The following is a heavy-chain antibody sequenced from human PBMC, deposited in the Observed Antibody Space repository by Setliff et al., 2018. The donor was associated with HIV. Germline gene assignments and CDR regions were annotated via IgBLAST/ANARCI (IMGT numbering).Heavy chain of an antibody. Sequence: PGGSLRLSCAASGFIFDDYAMYWVRQAPGKGLEWVSGISWNSGRIVYADSVKGRFTISRDNAKKSLYLQMNSLRAEDTAVYYCAKNLYRSGWSPLDYWGQGTLVTVSS. J-gene: IGHJ4*02. V-gene: IGHV3-9*01. CDR1: GFIFDDYA. CDR3: AKNLYRSGWSPLDY. D-gene: IGHD6-13*01. CDR2: ISWNSGRI.